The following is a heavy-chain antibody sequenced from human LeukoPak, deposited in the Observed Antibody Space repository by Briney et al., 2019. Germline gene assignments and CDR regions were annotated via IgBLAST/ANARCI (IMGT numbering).Heavy chain of an antibody. D-gene: IGHD1-26*01. V-gene: IGHV1-2*04. J-gene: IGHJ4*02. CDR1: GYTFADYF. CDR3: ARDVTSTPNWEFDY. CDR2: INPNSGGT. Sequence: GASVKVSCKGFGYTFADYFIHWVRQAPGQGLEWMGRINPNSGGTEYAPKFRGWVTMTRDTSISTAYVEVSRLISDDTAVYYCARDVTSTPNWEFDYWGQGTLVIVSS.